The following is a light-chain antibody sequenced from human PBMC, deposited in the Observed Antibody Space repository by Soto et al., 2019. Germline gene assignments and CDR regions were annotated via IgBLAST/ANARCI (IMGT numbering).Light chain of an antibody. Sequence: QSVLTQPPSASGTRGQRVTISCSGSSSNIGINTVNWYQQLPGTAPKLLIYSSNQRPSGVPDRFSGSKSGTSASLAISGLQSEDEADYYCAAWDDSLNGPVFGTGTKVTVL. CDR3: AAWDDSLNGPV. V-gene: IGLV1-44*01. J-gene: IGLJ1*01. CDR2: SSN. CDR1: SSNIGINT.